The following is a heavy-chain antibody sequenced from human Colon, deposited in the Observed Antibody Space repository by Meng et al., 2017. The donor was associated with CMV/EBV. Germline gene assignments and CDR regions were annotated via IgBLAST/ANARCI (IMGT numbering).Heavy chain of an antibody. CDR2: MNPDSGHT. Sequence: ASVKVSCKTSGYSFTMYDIYWVRQASGQGLEWMGWMNPDSGHTAYAQKFQGRITMTRDTSVTTAYLEITSLGSDDTAVYYCVRGRVVGGGWGQGTLVTVSS. J-gene: IGHJ4*02. CDR1: GYSFTMYD. CDR3: VRGRVVGGG. D-gene: IGHD2-21*01. V-gene: IGHV1-8*01.